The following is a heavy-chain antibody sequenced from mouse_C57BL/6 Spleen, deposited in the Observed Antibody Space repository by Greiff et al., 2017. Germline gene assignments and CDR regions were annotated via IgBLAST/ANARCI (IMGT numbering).Heavy chain of an antibody. Sequence: EVKLMESGGGLVKPGGSLKLSCAASGFTLSDYGMHWVRQAPEKGLEWVAYISSGSSTIYYADTVKGRFTISRDNAKNTLFLQMTSLRSEDTAMYYCARDYSNYEAWFAYWGQGTLVTVSA. J-gene: IGHJ3*01. CDR3: ARDYSNYEAWFAY. CDR1: GFTLSDYG. V-gene: IGHV5-17*01. CDR2: ISSGSSTI. D-gene: IGHD2-5*01.